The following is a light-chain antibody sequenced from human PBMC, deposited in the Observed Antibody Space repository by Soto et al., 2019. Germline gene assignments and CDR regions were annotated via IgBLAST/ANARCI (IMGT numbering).Light chain of an antibody. J-gene: IGLJ2*01. CDR2: SNN. CDR1: SSNIGSYT. CDR3: AAWDNSLNGVV. V-gene: IGLV1-44*01. Sequence: QSVLTQPPSASGTPGQRVTISCSGSSSNIGSYTVNWYQQLPGTAPKLLIYSNNQRPSGVPDRFSGSKSGTSASLAISGLQYEDEADYYCAAWDNSLNGVVFGARTKVTVL.